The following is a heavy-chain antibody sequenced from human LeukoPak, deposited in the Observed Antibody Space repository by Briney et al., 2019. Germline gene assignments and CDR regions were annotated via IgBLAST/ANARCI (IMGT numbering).Heavy chain of an antibody. Sequence: SETLSLTCTVSGGSISSYYWSWIRQPPGKGLEWIGYIYYSGSTNYNPSLKSRVTISVYTSKNQFSLKLSSVTAAATTVYYCARGVAAASTGYWGQGTLVTVSS. J-gene: IGHJ4*02. D-gene: IGHD6-13*01. CDR1: GGSISSYY. CDR3: ARGVAAASTGY. CDR2: IYYSGST. V-gene: IGHV4-59*01.